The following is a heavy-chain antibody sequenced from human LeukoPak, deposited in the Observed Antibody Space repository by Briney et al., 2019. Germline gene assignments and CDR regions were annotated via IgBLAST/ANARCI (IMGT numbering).Heavy chain of an antibody. Sequence: GGSLRLSCAASVFEFSNYPMGWVRHAPWKGLEWVSGISGSGGRTYYADSVKGRFTISRDNSKNTLYLQMNSLRAEDTAVYYCAMKGMANGDYEPFDYWGQGTLVTVSS. D-gene: IGHD4-17*01. V-gene: IGHV3-23*01. J-gene: IGHJ4*02. CDR1: VFEFSNYP. CDR3: AMKGMANGDYEPFDY. CDR2: ISGSGGRT.